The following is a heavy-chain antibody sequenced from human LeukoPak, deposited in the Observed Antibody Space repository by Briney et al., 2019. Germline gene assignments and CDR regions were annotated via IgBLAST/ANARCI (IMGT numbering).Heavy chain of an antibody. Sequence: ASVKVTCKASGYTFINYGVRWVRQASGQGLEWLGGISPYNGYTIYAQKIQGRVTMTTDTSTSTAYMELRSLRFDDTAIYYCARDENWNWFDPWGQGTLVTVSS. J-gene: IGHJ5*02. CDR3: ARDENWNWFDP. D-gene: IGHD1-1*01. CDR1: GYTFINYG. V-gene: IGHV1-18*01. CDR2: ISPYNGYT.